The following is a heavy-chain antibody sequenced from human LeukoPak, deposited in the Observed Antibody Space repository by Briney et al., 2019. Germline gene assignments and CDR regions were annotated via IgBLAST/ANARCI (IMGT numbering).Heavy chain of an antibody. V-gene: IGHV3-21*01. CDR1: GFTFSTYS. CDR3: ARGRLDYGDYLNWFDP. Sequence: PGGSLRLSCAASGFTFSTYSTNWVRQAPGKGLEWVSSIISSSSYIYYADSVKGRFTSSRDNAKNSLYLQMNSLRAEDTAVYYCARGRLDYGDYLNWFDPWGQGTLVTVSS. CDR2: IISSSSYI. J-gene: IGHJ5*02. D-gene: IGHD4-17*01.